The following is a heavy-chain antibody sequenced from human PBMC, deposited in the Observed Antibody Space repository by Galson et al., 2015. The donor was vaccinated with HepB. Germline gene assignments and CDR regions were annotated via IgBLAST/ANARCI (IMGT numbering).Heavy chain of an antibody. CDR3: ASLITIFGVSRGWFDP. Sequence: SVKVSCKASGGTFSSYAISWVRQAPGQGLEWMGGIIPIFGTANYAQKFQGRVTITADKSTSTAYMELSSLRSEDTAVYYCASLITIFGVSRGWFDPWGQGTLVTVSS. J-gene: IGHJ5*02. V-gene: IGHV1-69*06. D-gene: IGHD3-3*01. CDR1: GGTFSSYA. CDR2: IIPIFGTA.